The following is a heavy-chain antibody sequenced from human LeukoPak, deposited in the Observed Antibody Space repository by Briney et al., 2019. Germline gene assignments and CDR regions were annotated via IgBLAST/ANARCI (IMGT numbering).Heavy chain of an antibody. CDR2: ITHTGST. CDR1: GGSFSGYY. CDR3: ASGSPAADDAFDI. J-gene: IGHJ3*02. Sequence: SETLPLTCAVNGGSFSGYYCNWIRQPPGKGLEWIGDITHTGSTNDNPSLAGRVTVSVDTSKNQFSLSLASVNAANTALYYCASGSPAADDAFDIWGQGTLVTVSS. V-gene: IGHV4-34*01. D-gene: IGHD6-25*01.